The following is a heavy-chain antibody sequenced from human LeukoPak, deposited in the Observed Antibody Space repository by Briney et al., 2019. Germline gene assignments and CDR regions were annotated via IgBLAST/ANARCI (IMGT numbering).Heavy chain of an antibody. V-gene: IGHV3-30*18. D-gene: IGHD4-23*01. Sequence: GGSLRLSCAASGFTFSSYGMHWVRRAPGKGLEWVAVISFDGSNKYYADSVKGRFTISRDNSKNTLYLQMNSLIAEDTAVYYCAKVPAKVVIPSRNWYFDYWGRGTLVTVSS. J-gene: IGHJ2*01. CDR1: GFTFSSYG. CDR3: AKVPAKVVIPSRNWYFDY. CDR2: ISFDGSNK.